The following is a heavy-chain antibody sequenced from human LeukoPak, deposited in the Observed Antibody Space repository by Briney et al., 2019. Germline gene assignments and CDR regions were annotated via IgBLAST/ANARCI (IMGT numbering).Heavy chain of an antibody. J-gene: IGHJ6*02. D-gene: IGHD6-13*01. Sequence: GGSLRLSCAASGFSFSDYYMSWICQAPGKGLEWVSYISSSGSTIYYADSVKGRFTISRDNAKNSLYLQMNSLRVEDTAVYYCARGAAAGSYYYYGMDVWGQGTTVTVSS. CDR3: ARGAAAGSYYYYGMDV. V-gene: IGHV3-11*01. CDR1: GFSFSDYY. CDR2: ISSSGSTI.